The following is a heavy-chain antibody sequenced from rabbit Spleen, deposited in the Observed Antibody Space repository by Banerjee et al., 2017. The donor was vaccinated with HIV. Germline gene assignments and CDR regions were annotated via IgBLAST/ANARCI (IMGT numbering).Heavy chain of an antibody. Sequence: QEQLEESGGGLVKPEGSLTLTCTASGFSFSSGYYMCWVRQAPGKGLEWIACIYTSSGSTWYASWVNGRFTISKTSSTTVTLQMTSLTAADTATYFCARDAAGREDFNLWGPGTLVTVS. V-gene: IGHV1S45*01. D-gene: IGHD4-2*01. CDR3: ARDAAGREDFNL. CDR1: GFSFSSGYY. J-gene: IGHJ4*01. CDR2: IYTSSGST.